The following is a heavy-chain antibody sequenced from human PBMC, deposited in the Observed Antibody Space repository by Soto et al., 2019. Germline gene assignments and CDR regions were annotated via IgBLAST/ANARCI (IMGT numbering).Heavy chain of an antibody. V-gene: IGHV3-30*18. CDR3: AKDHTDCGGDCNGGELDY. J-gene: IGHJ4*02. D-gene: IGHD2-21*02. CDR1: GFTFSSYG. Sequence: GGSLRLSCTASGFTFSSYGMHWVRQDPGKGLEWVAVISYDGSNKYYADSVKGRFTISRDNSKNTLYLQMNSLRAEDTAVYYCAKDHTDCGGDCNGGELDYWGQGTLVTVSS. CDR2: ISYDGSNK.